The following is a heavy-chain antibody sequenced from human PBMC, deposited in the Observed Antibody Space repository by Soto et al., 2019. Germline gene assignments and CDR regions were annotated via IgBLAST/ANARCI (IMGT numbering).Heavy chain of an antibody. CDR2: ISSDSSNI. J-gene: IGHJ6*02. D-gene: IGHD3-10*01. V-gene: IGHV3-48*01. Sequence: GGSLRLSCAASGFTFSTYRMHWVRQAPGKGLEWVSYISSDSSNIAYADSVKGRFTISRDNAKNSLYLQMNSLRAEDTAVYYCATHYGSGSYFPDHYYYGMDVWGQGTTVTVSS. CDR3: ATHYGSGSYFPDHYYYGMDV. CDR1: GFTFSTYR.